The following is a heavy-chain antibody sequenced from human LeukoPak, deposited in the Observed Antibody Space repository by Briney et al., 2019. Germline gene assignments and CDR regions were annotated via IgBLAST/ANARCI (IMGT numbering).Heavy chain of an antibody. V-gene: IGHV3-74*03. CDR1: GFTFTNYF. Sequence: GGSLRLSCAASGFTFTNYFMHWVRQAPGKGLVWVSRINSDGTSTMYADSVKGRFTIPRDNAKNSLYLQMNSLRAEDTGVYYCAREVLRFLEWLSPNYYSCGRVVWGQRTTDSVSS. CDR3: AREVLRFLEWLSPNYYSCGRVV. D-gene: IGHD3-3*01. J-gene: IGHJ6*01. CDR2: INSDGTST.